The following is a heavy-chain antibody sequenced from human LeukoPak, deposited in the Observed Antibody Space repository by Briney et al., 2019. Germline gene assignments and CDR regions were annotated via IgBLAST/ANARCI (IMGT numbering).Heavy chain of an antibody. J-gene: IGHJ4*02. CDR3: ATGPPPDFDS. V-gene: IGHV4-4*07. CDR2: VHLNGNT. CDR1: GDSISSSY. Sequence: SETLSLTCTISGDSISSSYWSWIRQPAGKGLEWIGRVHLNGNTDYSPSLKSRVILSIDTSKNKFSLKLTSVTAADTAVYYCATGPPPDFDSRGRGTLVTVSS.